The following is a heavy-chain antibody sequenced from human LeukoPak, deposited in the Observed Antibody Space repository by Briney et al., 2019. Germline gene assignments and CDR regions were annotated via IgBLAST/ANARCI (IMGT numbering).Heavy chain of an antibody. J-gene: IGHJ4*02. V-gene: IGHV3-21*01. CDR1: GVTFSSYS. Sequence: GGSLRLSCAASGVTFSSYSMNWVRQAPGKGLEWVSSIGSSSSYIYYADSVKGRFTISRDNAKNSLYLQMNSLRAEDTAVYYCARDPSIAAAGYRDYWGQGTLVTVSS. D-gene: IGHD6-13*01. CDR3: ARDPSIAAAGYRDY. CDR2: IGSSSSYI.